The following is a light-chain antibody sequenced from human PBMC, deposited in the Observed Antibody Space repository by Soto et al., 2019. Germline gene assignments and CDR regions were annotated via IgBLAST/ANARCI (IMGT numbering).Light chain of an antibody. CDR1: SSNIGAGYD. V-gene: IGLV1-40*01. CDR2: GNS. J-gene: IGLJ2*01. Sequence: QSVRTQPPSVSGAPGQRVTISCTGSSSNIGAGYDVHWYQQLPGTAPKLLIYGNSNRPSGVPDRFSGSKSGTSASLAITGLQAEDEADYYCQSYDSSLHVVFGGGTKVTVL. CDR3: QSYDSSLHVV.